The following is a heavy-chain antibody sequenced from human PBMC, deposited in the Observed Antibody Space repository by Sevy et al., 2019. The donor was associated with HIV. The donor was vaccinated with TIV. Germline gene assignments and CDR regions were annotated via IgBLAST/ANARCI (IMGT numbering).Heavy chain of an antibody. V-gene: IGHV1-3*01. CDR1: GYTFTTYA. CDR3: ARDYSGSGSYYISNWFDP. D-gene: IGHD3-10*01. CDR2: INAGNGNT. Sequence: ASVKVSCKTSGYTFTTYAIHWVRQAPGQRLEWMGWINAGNGNTKYSQNFQGRVTITRDISASTAYMELSSLRVEDTAVYYCARDYSGSGSYYISNWFDPWGQGTLVTVSS. J-gene: IGHJ5*02.